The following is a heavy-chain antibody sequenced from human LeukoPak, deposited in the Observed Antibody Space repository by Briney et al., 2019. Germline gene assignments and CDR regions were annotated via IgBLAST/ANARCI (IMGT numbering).Heavy chain of an antibody. Sequence: GGSLRLSCAASGFTFSSYGMHWDRQAPGKGLEWVAVISYDGSNKYYADSVKGRFTISRDNSKNTLYLQMNSLRAEDTAVYYCAKDTGYYGSGNFDYWGQGTLVTVSS. CDR1: GFTFSSYG. J-gene: IGHJ4*02. CDR3: AKDTGYYGSGNFDY. CDR2: ISYDGSNK. D-gene: IGHD3-10*01. V-gene: IGHV3-30*18.